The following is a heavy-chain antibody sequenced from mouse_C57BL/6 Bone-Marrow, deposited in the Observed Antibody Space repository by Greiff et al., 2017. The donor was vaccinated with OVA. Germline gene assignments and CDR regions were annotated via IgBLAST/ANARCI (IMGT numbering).Heavy chain of an antibody. Sequence: QDQLQQPGAELVRPGSSVKLSCKASGYTFTSYWMDWVKQRPGQGLEWIGNIYPSDSETHYNQKFKDKATLTVDKSSSTAYMQLSSLTSEDSAVYYCAIREDYFDYWGQGTTLTVSS. CDR2: IYPSDSET. V-gene: IGHV1-61*01. CDR1: GYTFTSYW. J-gene: IGHJ2*01. CDR3: AIREDYFDY.